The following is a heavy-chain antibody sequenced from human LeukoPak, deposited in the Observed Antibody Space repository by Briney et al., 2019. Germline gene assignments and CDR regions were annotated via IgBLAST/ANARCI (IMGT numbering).Heavy chain of an antibody. V-gene: IGHV4-4*02. CDR1: GGSISNNNW. Sequence: KPSGTLSLTCAVSGGSISNNNWWSWVRQTPGKGLEWIGEIYHSGSTNKNPSLKSRVTISLDKSKNQFSLKLSSVTAADTAVYYCARDIGRNHHDIWGQGTMVTVSS. J-gene: IGHJ3*02. CDR3: ARDIGRNHHDI. D-gene: IGHD1-14*01. CDR2: IYHSGST.